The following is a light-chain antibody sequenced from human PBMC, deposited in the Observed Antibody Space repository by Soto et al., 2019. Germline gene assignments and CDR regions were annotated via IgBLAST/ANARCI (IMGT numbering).Light chain of an antibody. V-gene: IGKV1-33*01. CDR3: QQYDNLPPLT. CDR2: DAS. Sequence: DIQMTQSPSSLSASVGDRVTITCQASQDISNYLNRYQQKPGKAPKLLIYDASNLKTGVPSRFSGSGSGTDFTFTISSLQPEDLATYYCQQYDNLPPLTFGGGTKVEIK. CDR1: QDISNY. J-gene: IGKJ4*01.